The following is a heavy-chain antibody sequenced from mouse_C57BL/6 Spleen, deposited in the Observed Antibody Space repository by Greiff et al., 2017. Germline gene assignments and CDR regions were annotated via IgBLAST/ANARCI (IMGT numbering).Heavy chain of an antibody. J-gene: IGHJ1*03. V-gene: IGHV1-82*01. D-gene: IGHD4-1*01. CDR3: ARWELTGSYWYFDV. Sequence: QVQLQQSGPELVKPGASVKISCKASGYAFSSSWMNWVKQRPGKGLEWIGRIYPGDGDTNYNGKFKGKATLTADKSSSTAYMQLSSLTSEDSAVYFCARWELTGSYWYFDVWGTGTTVTVSS. CDR1: GYAFSSSW. CDR2: IYPGDGDT.